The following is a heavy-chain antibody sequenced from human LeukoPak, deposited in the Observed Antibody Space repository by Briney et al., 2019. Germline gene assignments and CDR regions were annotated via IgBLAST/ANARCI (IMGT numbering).Heavy chain of an antibody. J-gene: IGHJ4*02. CDR1: GGSFSGYY. V-gene: IGHV4-34*01. Sequence: SETLSLTCAVYGGSFSGYYWSWIRQPPGKGLEWIGEINHSGSTNYNPSLKSRVTISVDTSKNQFSLKLSSVTAADTAVYYCAREGRVGATDYWGQGTLVTVSS. CDR2: INHSGST. D-gene: IGHD1-26*01. CDR3: AREGRVGATDY.